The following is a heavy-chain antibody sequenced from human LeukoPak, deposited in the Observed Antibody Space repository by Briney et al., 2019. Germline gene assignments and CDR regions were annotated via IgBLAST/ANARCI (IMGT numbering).Heavy chain of an antibody. J-gene: IGHJ4*02. CDR3: ARISSGSYLDYFDY. V-gene: IGHV4-59*08. CDR2: IYHSGST. D-gene: IGHD1-26*01. CDR1: GGSISSYY. Sequence: SETLSLTCTVSGGSISSYYWSWIRQPPGKGLEWIGSIYHSGSTYYNPSLKSRVTISVDTSKNQFSLKLSSVTAADTAVYYCARISSGSYLDYFDYWGQGTLVTVSS.